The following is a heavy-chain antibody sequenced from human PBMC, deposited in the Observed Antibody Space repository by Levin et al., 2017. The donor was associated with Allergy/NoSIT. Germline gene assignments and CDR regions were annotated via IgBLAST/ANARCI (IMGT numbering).Heavy chain of an antibody. CDR1: GFTFSSYA. CDR2: ISGSGGST. D-gene: IGHD3-10*01. Sequence: GESLKISCAASGFTFSSYAMSWVRQAPGKGLEWVSAISGSGGSTYYADSVKGRFTISRDNSKNTLYLQMNSLRAEDTAVYYCAGPLHNDAFDIWGQGTMVTVSS. CDR3: AGPLHNDAFDI. J-gene: IGHJ3*02. V-gene: IGHV3-23*01.